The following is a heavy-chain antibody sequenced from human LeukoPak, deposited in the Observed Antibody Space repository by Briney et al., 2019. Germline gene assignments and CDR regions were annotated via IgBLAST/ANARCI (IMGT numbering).Heavy chain of an antibody. CDR1: GGTFSSYA. J-gene: IGHJ4*02. Sequence: SVKVSCKASGGTFSSYAIRWVRQAPGQGLEWMGRIIPILGIANYAQKFQGRVTITADKSTSTAYMELSSLRSEDTAVYYCAVRFPIDQVVVKEQVDYWGQGTLVTVSS. V-gene: IGHV1-69*04. CDR3: AVRFPIDQVVVKEQVDY. CDR2: IIPILGIA. D-gene: IGHD3-22*01.